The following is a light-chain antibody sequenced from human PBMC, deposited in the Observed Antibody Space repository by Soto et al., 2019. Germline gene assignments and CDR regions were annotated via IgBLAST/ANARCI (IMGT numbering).Light chain of an antibody. CDR2: GTF. Sequence: EIVLTQSPGTLSLSPGEKVTLTCRASRAVTDYYFAWYQQKPGQAPKLLIFGTFNRATGIPDRFSASGSETDFTLTISTLEPEDFAVYYCQQYGTPPYTFGLGTKLEIK. CDR1: RAVTDYY. CDR3: QQYGTPPYT. V-gene: IGKV3-20*01. J-gene: IGKJ2*01.